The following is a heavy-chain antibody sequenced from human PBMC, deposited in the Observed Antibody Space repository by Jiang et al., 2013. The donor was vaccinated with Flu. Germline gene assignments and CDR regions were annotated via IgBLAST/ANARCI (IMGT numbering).Heavy chain of an antibody. D-gene: IGHD6-19*01. CDR1: GFTFSSYG. J-gene: IGHJ4*02. CDR3: AKDLGSGWYIDY. CDR2: ISYDGSNK. V-gene: IGHV3-30*18. Sequence: GVVQPGRSLRISCEASGFTFSSYGMHWVRQAPGKGLEWVAVISYDGSNKYYADSVKGRFTISRDNSKNTLYLQMNSLRAEDTAVYYCAKDLGSGWYIDYWGQGTLVTVSS.